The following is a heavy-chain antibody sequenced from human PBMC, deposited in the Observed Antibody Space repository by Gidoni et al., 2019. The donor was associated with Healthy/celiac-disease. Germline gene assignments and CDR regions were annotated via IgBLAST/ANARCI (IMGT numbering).Heavy chain of an antibody. Sequence: LEWIGWIVVGSGNTNYAQKFQERVTITRDMSTSTAYMELSSLRSEDTAVYYCAALKSTPQGDYWGQGTLVTVSS. V-gene: IGHV1-58*01. J-gene: IGHJ4*02. CDR2: IVVGSGNT. D-gene: IGHD2-15*01. CDR3: AALKSTPQGDY.